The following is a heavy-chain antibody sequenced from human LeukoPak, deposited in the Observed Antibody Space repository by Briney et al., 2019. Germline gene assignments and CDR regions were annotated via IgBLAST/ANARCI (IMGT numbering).Heavy chain of an antibody. D-gene: IGHD3-10*01. CDR2: IYYSGST. Sequence: SETLSLTCTVSGGSISNGDHYWSWIRQHPGKGLEWIGHIYYSGSTYYNPSLKSRGIISVETSKNQFSLKLSSVTAADTAVYYWAGFMLSGGDFDCWGRGPRVPVPS. J-gene: IGHJ4*02. CDR1: GGSISNGDHY. V-gene: IGHV4-31*03. CDR3: AGFMLSGGDFDC.